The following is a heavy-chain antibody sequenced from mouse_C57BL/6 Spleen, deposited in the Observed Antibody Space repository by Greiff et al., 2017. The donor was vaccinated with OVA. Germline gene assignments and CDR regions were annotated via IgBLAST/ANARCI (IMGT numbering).Heavy chain of an antibody. V-gene: IGHV6-3*01. CDR1: GFTFSNYW. J-gene: IGHJ1*03. CDR2: IRLKSDNYAT. CDR3: TGRYCDV. Sequence: EVKVEESGGGLVQPGGSMKLSCVASGFTFSNYWMNWVRQSPEKGLEWVAQIRLKSDNYATHYAESVKGRFTISRDDSKSSVYLQMNNLRAEDTGIYYCTGRYCDVWGTGTTVTVSS.